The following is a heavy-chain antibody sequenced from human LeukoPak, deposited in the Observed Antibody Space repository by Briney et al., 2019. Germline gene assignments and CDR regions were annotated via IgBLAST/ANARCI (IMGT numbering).Heavy chain of an antibody. CDR1: GGSISSSSIYL. J-gene: IGHJ4*02. D-gene: IGHD6-19*01. CDR3: ATHSNGWSVDY. CDR2: MYYSGST. V-gene: IGHV4-39*01. Sequence: SETLSLTCTVSGGSISSSSIYLWGWIRQPPGKGLEWIGSMYYSGSTYYNSSLKSRVTISVDTSKNQFSPKLSSVTAADTAVYYCATHSNGWSVDYWGQGALITVSS.